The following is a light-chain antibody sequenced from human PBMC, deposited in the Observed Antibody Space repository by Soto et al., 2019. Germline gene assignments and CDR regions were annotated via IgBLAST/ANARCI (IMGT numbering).Light chain of an antibody. CDR1: ESISR. J-gene: IGKJ1*01. Sequence: DIQMTQSPSSVSASIGDRVTITCRASESISRLAWYQQKPGKAPKLLIYAAFTFQNGVPSRFSGRGSGTDFTLTISCLQPEDFAIYYCQQANSFPWTFCQGTKVE. CDR3: QQANSFPWT. CDR2: AAF. V-gene: IGKV1-12*01.